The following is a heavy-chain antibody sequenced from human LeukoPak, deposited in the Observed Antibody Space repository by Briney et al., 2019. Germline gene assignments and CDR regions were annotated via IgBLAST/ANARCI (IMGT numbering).Heavy chain of an antibody. CDR2: ISGSGGST. Sequence: PGGSLRLSCAASGFTFSSYAMSWVRQAPGKGLEWVSAISGSGGSTYYADSVKGRFTISRDNSKNTLYLQMNSLRAGDTAVYYCARGYYYDSSGRSAYYFDYWGQGTLVTVSS. CDR1: GFTFSSYA. D-gene: IGHD3-22*01. J-gene: IGHJ4*02. V-gene: IGHV3-23*01. CDR3: ARGYYYDSSGRSAYYFDY.